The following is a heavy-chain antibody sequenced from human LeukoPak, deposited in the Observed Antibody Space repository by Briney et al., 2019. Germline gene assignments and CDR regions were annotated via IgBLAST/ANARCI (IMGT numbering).Heavy chain of an antibody. CDR2: INPNSGGT. D-gene: IGHD6-19*01. CDR3: ARGMGAVAGTKVDC. Sequence: ASVKVSCKASGYTFTGYYMHWVRQAPGQGLEWMGWINPNSGGTNYAQKFQGRVTMTRDTSISTAYMELSRLRSDDTAVYYCARGMGAVAGTKVDCRGQGTLVTVSS. J-gene: IGHJ4*02. V-gene: IGHV1-2*02. CDR1: GYTFTGYY.